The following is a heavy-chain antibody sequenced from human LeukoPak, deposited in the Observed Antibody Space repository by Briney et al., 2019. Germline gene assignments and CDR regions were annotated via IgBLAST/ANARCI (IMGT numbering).Heavy chain of an antibody. CDR3: ARGYSGSYRIDY. J-gene: IGHJ4*02. V-gene: IGHV3-74*01. D-gene: IGHD1-26*01. CDR2: INDGGSST. Sequence: GGSLRLSCAASGFTFSSYWMHWVRQAPGKGLVWVSYINDGGSSTTYADSVKGRFTISRDNAKNTLYLQMNSLRAEDTAVYYCARGYSGSYRIDYWGQGTLVTVSS. CDR1: GFTFSSYW.